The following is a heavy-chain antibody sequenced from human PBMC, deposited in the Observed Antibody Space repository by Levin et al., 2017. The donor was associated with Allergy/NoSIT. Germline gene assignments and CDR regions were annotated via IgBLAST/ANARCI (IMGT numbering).Heavy chain of an antibody. V-gene: IGHV1-69*13. D-gene: IGHD5-24*01. CDR2: IIPIFGTT. CDR3: AKDGGGPGYNGFDP. CDR1: GGAYSSYS. Sequence: SVKVSCKASGGAYSSYSISWVRQAPGQGPEWMGAIIPIFGTTDYAQRFQGRVTITADESTRTVYMEVMSLIFDDTAVYYGAKDGGGPGYNGFDPWGQGTLVTDSS. J-gene: IGHJ5*02.